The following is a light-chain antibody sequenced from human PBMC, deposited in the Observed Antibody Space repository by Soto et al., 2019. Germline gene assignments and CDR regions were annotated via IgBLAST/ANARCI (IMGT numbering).Light chain of an antibody. CDR3: QQANSFLPYT. J-gene: IGKJ2*01. CDR2: AAS. V-gene: IGKV1D-12*01. CDR1: HNISSW. Sequence: DIQMTQSPSSVSASVGDRVTITCRASHNISSWLAWYQQKPGKAPNLLIFAASNLQSGVPSRFSGSGSGTDFTLTISSLQPEDFATYYCQQANSFLPYTFGQGTKLEIK.